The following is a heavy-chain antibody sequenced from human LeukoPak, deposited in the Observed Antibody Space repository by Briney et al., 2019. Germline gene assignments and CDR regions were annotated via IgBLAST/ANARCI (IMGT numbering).Heavy chain of an antibody. CDR3: ARVQMVRGVLIPEYFQH. Sequence: ASVKVSCKASGYTFTSYGISWVRQAPGQGLEWMGWISAYNGDTSDAQKFQGRVTMTTETSTSTAYMELRSLRSDDTAVYYCARVQMVRGVLIPEYFQHWGQGTLVTVSS. D-gene: IGHD3-10*01. CDR2: ISAYNGDT. CDR1: GYTFTSYG. J-gene: IGHJ1*01. V-gene: IGHV1-18*01.